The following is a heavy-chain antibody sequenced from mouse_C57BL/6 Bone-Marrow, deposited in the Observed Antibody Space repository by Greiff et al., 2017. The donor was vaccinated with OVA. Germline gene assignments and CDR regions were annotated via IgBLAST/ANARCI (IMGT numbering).Heavy chain of an antibody. Sequence: DVQLVESGGGLVQPGGSLKLSCAASGFTFSDYYMYWVRQTPEKRLEWVAYISNGGGSTYYPDTVKGRFTISRDNAKNTLYLQMSRLKSEDTAMYYCASLDYYGSSYSWFAYWGQGTLVTVSA. CDR1: GFTFSDYY. CDR3: ASLDYYGSSYSWFAY. V-gene: IGHV5-12*01. D-gene: IGHD1-1*01. CDR2: ISNGGGST. J-gene: IGHJ3*01.